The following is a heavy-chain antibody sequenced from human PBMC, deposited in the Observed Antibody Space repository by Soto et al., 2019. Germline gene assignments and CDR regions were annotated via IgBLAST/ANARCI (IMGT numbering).Heavy chain of an antibody. CDR1: GGSISSGDYY. V-gene: IGHV4-30-4*01. Sequence: SETLSLTCTVSGGSISSGDYYWSWIRQPPGKGLEWIGYIYYSGSTYYNPSLKSRVTISVDTSKNQFSLKLSSVTAADTAVYYCASGVGIAVAGTLYYFDYWGQGTLVTVSS. J-gene: IGHJ4*02. D-gene: IGHD6-19*01. CDR3: ASGVGIAVAGTLYYFDY. CDR2: IYYSGST.